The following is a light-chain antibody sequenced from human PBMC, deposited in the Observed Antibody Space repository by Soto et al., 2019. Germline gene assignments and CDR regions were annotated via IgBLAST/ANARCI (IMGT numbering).Light chain of an antibody. CDR3: QQYGSSPPMYT. CDR1: QSVSSGY. Sequence: EIVLTQSPGTLSLSPGERATLSCRASQSVSSGYLAWYQQKPGQAPRLLMSGASSRATGIPDRFSGSGSGTDFTLTISRLDPEDFAVYYWQQYGSSPPMYTFGQGTKLEIK. V-gene: IGKV3-20*01. CDR2: GAS. J-gene: IGKJ2*01.